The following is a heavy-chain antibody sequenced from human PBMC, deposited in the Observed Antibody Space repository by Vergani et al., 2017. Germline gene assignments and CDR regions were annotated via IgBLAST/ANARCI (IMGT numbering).Heavy chain of an antibody. V-gene: IGHV3-23*01. J-gene: IGHJ4*02. CDR1: GFIFSTYA. D-gene: IGHD3-10*01. CDR3: AKQYFVSGNYLFDY. CDR2: ITNVGYP. Sequence: EVQLLESGGGLVQPGGSLRLSCEASGFIFSTYAMSWVRQAPGKGLEWVSGITNVGYPYYADSVKGRFTISRDNSENTLFLQMNSLRAEDTAVYYCAKQYFVSGNYLFDYWGQGTLVTVSS.